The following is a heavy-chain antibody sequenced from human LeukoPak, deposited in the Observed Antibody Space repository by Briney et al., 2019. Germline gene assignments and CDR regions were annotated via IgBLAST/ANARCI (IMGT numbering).Heavy chain of an antibody. V-gene: IGHV3-74*01. CDR1: GFTFRTYW. J-gene: IGHJ4*02. D-gene: IGHD1-26*01. Sequence: GGSLRLSCAVSGFTFRTYWMHWVRQVPGEGLVWVSRINEDGSITNYADSVKGRFSISRDNAKNSLYLQMNSLRAEDTAVYYCGRDLGGRSGYWGQGTLVTVSS. CDR3: GRDLGGRSGY. CDR2: INEDGSIT.